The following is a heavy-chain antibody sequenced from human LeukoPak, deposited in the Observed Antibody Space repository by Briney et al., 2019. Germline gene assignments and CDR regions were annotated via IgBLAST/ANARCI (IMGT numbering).Heavy chain of an antibody. D-gene: IGHD3-10*01. V-gene: IGHV3-21*06. CDR2: ISSTSSYI. CDR3: ARALWSGPVYYGMDV. Sequence: GGSLRLSCAASGFTFSSYAMSWVRQAPGRGLEWVSSISSTSSYIYYADSMKGRFTISRDNAKNSLCLQMNSLRAEDTAVYYCARALWSGPVYYGMDVWGQGTTVTVSS. J-gene: IGHJ6*02. CDR1: GFTFSSYA.